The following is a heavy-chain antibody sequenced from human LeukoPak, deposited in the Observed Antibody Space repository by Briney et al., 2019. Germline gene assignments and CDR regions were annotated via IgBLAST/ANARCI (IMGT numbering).Heavy chain of an antibody. J-gene: IGHJ3*01. Sequence: PSETLSLTCSVSGASINGYFWNRVRQTPEKGLEWIGYVSHTGATTSNPTPKSRVSITIDTSKSQISLSMTSVTAADSALYYRARDRRGSYYTFDLWGPGTIVSVS. D-gene: IGHD1-26*01. CDR3: ARDRRGSYYTFDL. V-gene: IGHV4-59*01. CDR2: VSHTGAT. CDR1: GASINGYF.